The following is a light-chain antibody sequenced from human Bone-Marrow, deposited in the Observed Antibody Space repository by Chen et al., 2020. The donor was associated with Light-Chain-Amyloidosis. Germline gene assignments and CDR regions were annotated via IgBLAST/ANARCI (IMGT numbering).Light chain of an antibody. V-gene: IGLV2-14*01. CDR2: EVT. CDR3: SSYTITNTLV. J-gene: IGLJ1*01. Sequence: QSALTQPASVSGSPGQSITIPCPGTSSDVGGDNPVSWYQQHPDKAPKLMIYEVTNRPSWVPDRFSGSKSDNTASLTISGLQTEDEADYFCSSYTITNTLVFGSGTRVTVL. CDR1: SSDVGGDNP.